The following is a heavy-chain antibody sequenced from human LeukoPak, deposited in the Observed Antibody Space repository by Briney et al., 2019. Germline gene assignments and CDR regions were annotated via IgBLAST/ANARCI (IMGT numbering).Heavy chain of an antibody. J-gene: IGHJ4*02. D-gene: IGHD6-6*01. CDR1: GFTFSSYS. CDR2: ISSSSSYI. V-gene: IGHV3-21*01. CDR3: ARDSYPYSSSSLSDY. Sequence: PGGSLRLSCAASGFTFSSYSMTWVRQAPGKGLEWVSSISSSSSYICYADSVKGRFTISRDNAKNSLYLQMNGLRAEDTAVYYCARDSYPYSSSSLSDYWGQGTLVTVSS.